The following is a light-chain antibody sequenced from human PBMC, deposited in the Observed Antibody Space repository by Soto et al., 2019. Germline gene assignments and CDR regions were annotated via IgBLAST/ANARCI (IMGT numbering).Light chain of an antibody. CDR2: EVS. CDR1: SSDVGGYNF. Sequence: QSALTQPASVSGSPGQSITISCTGTSSDVGGYNFVSWYQQHPGKAPRLIIYEVSSRPSGVSYRFSGSKSGNTASLTISGLQAEVEADYYCSSYTLRNTLVLFGGGTKLTVL. CDR3: SSYTLRNTLVL. J-gene: IGLJ3*02. V-gene: IGLV2-14*01.